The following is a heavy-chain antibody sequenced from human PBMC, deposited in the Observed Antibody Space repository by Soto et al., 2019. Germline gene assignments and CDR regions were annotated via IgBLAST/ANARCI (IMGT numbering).Heavy chain of an antibody. CDR1: GGSVSSGSYY. CDR3: AGEVDTAMLVWFDP. Sequence: SETLSLTCTVSGGSVSSGSYYWSWIRQPPGKGLEWIGYIYYSGSTNYNPSLKSRVTISVDTSKNQFSLKLSSVTAADTAVYYCAGEVDTAMLVWFDPWGQGTLVTVSS. D-gene: IGHD5-18*01. V-gene: IGHV4-61*01. CDR2: IYYSGST. J-gene: IGHJ5*02.